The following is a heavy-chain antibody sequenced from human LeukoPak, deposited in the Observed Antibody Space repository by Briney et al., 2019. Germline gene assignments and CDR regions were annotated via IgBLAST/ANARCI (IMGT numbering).Heavy chain of an antibody. D-gene: IGHD3-22*01. V-gene: IGHV3-23*01. CDR3: AKPYYYDSSGYYQPFDY. CDR2: ISGSGGST. Sequence: PGGSLRLSCAASGFTFSSYAMSWLRQAPGKGLEWVSAISGSGGSTYYADSVKGRFTISRDNSKNTLYLQMNSLRAEDTAVYYCAKPYYYDSSGYYQPFDYWGQGTLVTVSS. CDR1: GFTFSSYA. J-gene: IGHJ4*02.